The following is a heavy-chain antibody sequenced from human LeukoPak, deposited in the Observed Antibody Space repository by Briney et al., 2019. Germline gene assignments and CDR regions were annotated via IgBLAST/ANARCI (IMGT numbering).Heavy chain of an antibody. D-gene: IGHD6-13*01. CDR1: GFTFSGYW. CDR2: ISSSSRII. Sequence: GGSLRLSCSASGFTFSGYWMDWVRQAPGKGLEWVSYISSSSRIIYYADSVKGRFTISRDNSKNTLYLQMSSLRVDDTAVYYCAKEPYSSSWYYWFDPWGQGTLVTVSS. V-gene: IGHV3-48*01. J-gene: IGHJ5*02. CDR3: AKEPYSSSWYYWFDP.